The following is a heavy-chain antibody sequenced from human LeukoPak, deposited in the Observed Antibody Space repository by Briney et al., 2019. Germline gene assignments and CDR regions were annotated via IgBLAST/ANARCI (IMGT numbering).Heavy chain of an antibody. CDR3: ATSTGPVVPAAIDY. CDR1: GGSFSGYY. J-gene: IGHJ4*02. D-gene: IGHD2-2*01. Sequence: SETLSLTCAVYGGSFSGYYWSWIRQPPGKGLEWIGEINHSGSTNYNPSLKSRVTISVDTSKNQFSLKLSSVTAADTAVYYCATSTGPVVPAAIDYWGQGTLVTVSS. V-gene: IGHV4-34*01. CDR2: INHSGST.